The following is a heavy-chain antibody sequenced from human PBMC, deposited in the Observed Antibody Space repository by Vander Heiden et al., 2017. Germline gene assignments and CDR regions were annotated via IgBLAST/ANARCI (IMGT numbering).Heavy chain of an antibody. Sequence: QLQQQEWGPGLVKPSETLSLTCNVSIVDSVRRGSYYWGGIRQPPGKGLEWIGNVYYSVTTYYNPSLRSRLSISLDTSKSQLSLKLTSVTATDAAVYFCVRPSEDAYNFDFWRQGTLVTVSS. V-gene: IGHV4-39*01. J-gene: IGHJ4*02. CDR1: IVDSVRRGSYY. D-gene: IGHD1-1*01. CDR2: VYYSVTT. CDR3: VRPSEDAYNFDF.